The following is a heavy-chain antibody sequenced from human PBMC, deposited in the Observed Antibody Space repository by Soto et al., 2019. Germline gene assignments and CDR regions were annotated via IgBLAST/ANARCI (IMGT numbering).Heavy chain of an antibody. V-gene: IGHV4-34*01. Sequence: QVQLHQCGTELLKPSEPLSLTCAVDGGSFSGFYWNWIRQTPGRGLVWIGEIEQSGGHQTGSTNYNPTLESRVIISGDTSTNQMSLKLNSVTAADTALYYCARGLKVGTTIDWYFDLWGRGTLVTVSS. CDR2: IEQSGGHQTGST. CDR1: GGSFSGFY. J-gene: IGHJ2*01. CDR3: ARGLKVGTTIDWYFDL. D-gene: IGHD1-26*01.